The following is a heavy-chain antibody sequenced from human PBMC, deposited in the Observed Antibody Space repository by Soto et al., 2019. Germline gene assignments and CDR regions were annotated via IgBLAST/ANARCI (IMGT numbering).Heavy chain of an antibody. CDR1: GFNFSSYA. CDR2: ISGSGGST. J-gene: IGHJ4*02. CDR3: AKGVVLVPAPTFFFDY. Sequence: PGGSMRVSSAAAGFNFSSYAMSWVRQEPGKGLEWVSAISGSGGSTYYADSVKGRFTISRDNSKNTLYLQMNSLRAEDTAVYYCAKGVVLVPAPTFFFDYWGQGTLVTVSS. V-gene: IGHV3-23*01. D-gene: IGHD2-2*01.